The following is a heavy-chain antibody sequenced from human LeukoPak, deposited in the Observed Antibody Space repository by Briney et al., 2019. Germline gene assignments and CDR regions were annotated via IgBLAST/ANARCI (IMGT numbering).Heavy chain of an antibody. J-gene: IGHJ6*02. Sequence: PGRSLRLSCAASGFTFDDYAMHWVRQAPGKGLKWVSSISNSGSSTYYADSVKGRFTISRDNSKNTLYLQINSLRAEDTAVYYCAKVKDYYYNGMDVWGQGTTVTVSS. CDR1: GFTFDDYA. CDR3: AKVKDYYYNGMDV. V-gene: IGHV3-23*01. CDR2: ISNSGSST.